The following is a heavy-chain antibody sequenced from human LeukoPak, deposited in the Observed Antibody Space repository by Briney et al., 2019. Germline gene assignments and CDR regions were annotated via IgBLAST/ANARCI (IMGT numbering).Heavy chain of an antibody. CDR2: IYYSGST. D-gene: IGHD3-22*01. J-gene: IGHJ3*02. CDR3: ARARNYYDSSDYYYEGDAFDI. Sequence: SETLSLTCTVSGGSISSYHWSWIRQPPGKGLECIGFIYYSGSTNYNPSLKSRVTISVDTSKNQFSLKLSSVTAADTAVYYCARARNYYDSSDYYYEGDAFDIWGQGTMVTVSS. V-gene: IGHV4-59*01. CDR1: GGSISSYH.